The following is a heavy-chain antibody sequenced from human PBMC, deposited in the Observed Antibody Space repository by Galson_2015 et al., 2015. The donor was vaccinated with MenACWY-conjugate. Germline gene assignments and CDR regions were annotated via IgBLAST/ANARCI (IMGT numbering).Heavy chain of an antibody. Sequence: CAISGDSVSSNTAAWNWIGQSPSRGLEWLGRTYYRSQWNNDYTISVRGRITINPDTSKNQFSLKLSSVTAADTAVYYCARDREKITMVRGGLDYWGQGTLVTVSS. J-gene: IGHJ4*02. CDR1: GDSVSSNTAA. CDR2: TYYRSQWNN. V-gene: IGHV6-1*01. D-gene: IGHD3-10*01. CDR3: ARDREKITMVRGGLDY.